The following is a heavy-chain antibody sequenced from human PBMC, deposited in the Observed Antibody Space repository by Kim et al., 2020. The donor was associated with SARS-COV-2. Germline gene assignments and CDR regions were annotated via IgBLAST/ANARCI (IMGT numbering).Heavy chain of an antibody. J-gene: IGHJ5*02. CDR2: IGGSGNT. CDR3: AKSMIRGTNCFDP. V-gene: IGHV3-23*01. CDR1: GFTFSSFA. Sequence: GGSLRLSCAASGFTFSSFAMNWVRQAPGKGLEWVSTIGGSGNTFYADSVKGRFTISRDNSKDMLYLQMNSLRAEDTAVYYCAKSMIRGTNCFDPWGLGTLVTVSS. D-gene: IGHD3-10*01.